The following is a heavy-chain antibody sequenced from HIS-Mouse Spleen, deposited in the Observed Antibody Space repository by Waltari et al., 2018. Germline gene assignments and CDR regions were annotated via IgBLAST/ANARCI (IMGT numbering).Heavy chain of an antibody. Sequence: QLQLQESGPGLVKPSETLSLTCTVSGGSISSSSYYWGWIRQPPGKGLEWIGRSDYSGRTYYNPSLNRRVTRSVDTSKNQFSLKLSSVTAADTAVYYCAREIPYSSSWYDWYFDLWGRGTLVTVSA. CDR1: GGSISSSSYY. CDR2: SDYSGRT. V-gene: IGHV4-39*07. CDR3: AREIPYSSSWYDWYFDL. D-gene: IGHD6-13*01. J-gene: IGHJ2*01.